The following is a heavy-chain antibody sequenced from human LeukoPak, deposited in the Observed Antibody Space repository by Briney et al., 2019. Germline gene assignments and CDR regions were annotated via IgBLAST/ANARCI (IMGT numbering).Heavy chain of an antibody. D-gene: IGHD1-26*01. CDR2: IYYSGST. CDR1: GGSISSGDYY. Sequence: PSGTLSLTCAVSGGSISSGDYYWSWIRQPPGKGLEWIGYIYYSGSTYYNPSLKSRVTISVDTSKNQFSLKLSSVTAADTAVYYCARGKWELLVDYWGQGTLVTVSS. J-gene: IGHJ4*02. V-gene: IGHV4-30-4*01. CDR3: ARGKWELLVDY.